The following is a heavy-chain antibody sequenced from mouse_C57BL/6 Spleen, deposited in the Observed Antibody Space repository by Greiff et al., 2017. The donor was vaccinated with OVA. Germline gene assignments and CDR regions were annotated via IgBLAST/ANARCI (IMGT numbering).Heavy chain of an antibody. D-gene: IGHD4-1*01. J-gene: IGHJ1*03. Sequence: QVQLKESGAELVKPGASVKISCKASGYAFSSYWMNWVKQRPGKGLEWIGQIYPGGGDTNYNEKFKGKATLTADKSSSTAYMQLSSLTSEDSAVYCCASLTGTDYGYIDFWGTGTTVTVSS. CDR3: ASLTGTDYGYIDF. CDR2: IYPGGGDT. V-gene: IGHV1-80*01. CDR1: GYAFSSYW.